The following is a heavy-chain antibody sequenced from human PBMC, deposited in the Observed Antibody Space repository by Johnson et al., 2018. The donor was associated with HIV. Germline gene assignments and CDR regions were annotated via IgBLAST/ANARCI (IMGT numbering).Heavy chain of an antibody. V-gene: IGHV3-53*01. CDR1: GFTVSSNY. CDR3: ARVSIWSGYPDAFDI. Sequence: VQPVDSGGGLIQPGGSLRLSCAASGFTVSSNYMSWVRQAPGKGLEWVSVIYRGGSTYNADSVKGRFTISRDKSKNTLYLQMNSLRAEDTAVYYDARVSIWSGYPDAFDIWGQGTMVTVSS. CDR2: IYRGGST. D-gene: IGHD3-3*01. J-gene: IGHJ3*02.